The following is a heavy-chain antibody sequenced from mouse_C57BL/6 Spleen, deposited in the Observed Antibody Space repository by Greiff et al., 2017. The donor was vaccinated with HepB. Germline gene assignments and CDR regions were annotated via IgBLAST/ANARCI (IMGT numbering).Heavy chain of an antibody. V-gene: IGHV1-19*01. CDR2: INPYNGGT. Sequence: VQLQQSGPVLVKPGASVKMSCKASGYTFTDYYMNWVKQSHGKSLEWIGVINPYNGGTSYNQKFKGKATLTVDKSSSTAYMELNSLTSEDSAVYYCARGPSTVGREIDDWGQGTTLTVSS. CDR3: ARGPSTVGREIDD. CDR1: GYTFTDYY. D-gene: IGHD1-1*01. J-gene: IGHJ2*01.